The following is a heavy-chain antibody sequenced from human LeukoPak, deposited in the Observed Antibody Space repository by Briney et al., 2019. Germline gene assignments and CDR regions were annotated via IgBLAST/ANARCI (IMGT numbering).Heavy chain of an antibody. CDR2: IYYSGTT. V-gene: IGHV4-38-2*01. CDR3: ARTSTSGWDFDY. CDR1: GFTFSDYY. Sequence: GSLRLSCAASGFTFSDYYMSWIRQPPGKGLEWIGSIYYSGTTYYNPSLRSRVTISVDTSKNEFSLKLSSVTAADTAVYYCARTSTSGWDFDYWGQGTLVTVSS. D-gene: IGHD6-19*01. J-gene: IGHJ4*02.